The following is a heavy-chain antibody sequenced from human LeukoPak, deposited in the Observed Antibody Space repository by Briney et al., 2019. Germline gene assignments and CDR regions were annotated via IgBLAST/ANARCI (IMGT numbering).Heavy chain of an antibody. CDR1: GFTFSDYY. CDR2: ISSSSSYT. J-gene: IGHJ5*02. CDR3: ARSGGTYGWFDP. V-gene: IGHV3-11*03. D-gene: IGHD1-26*01. Sequence: AGGSLRLSCAASGFTFSDYYMSWIRQAPGKGLEWVSYISSSSSYTNYTDSVKGRFTISRDNAKRSLYLQMNSLTAEDTAVYYCARSGGTYGWFDPWGQGTLVTVSS.